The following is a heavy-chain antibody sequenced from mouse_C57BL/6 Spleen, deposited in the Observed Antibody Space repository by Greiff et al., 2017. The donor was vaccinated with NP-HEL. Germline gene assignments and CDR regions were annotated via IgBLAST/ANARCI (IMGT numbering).Heavy chain of an antibody. D-gene: IGHD2-4*01. CDR1: GYSITSGYY. CDR2: ISYDGSN. Sequence: VQLQQSGPGLVKPSQSLSLTCSVTGYSITSGYYWNWIRQFPGNKLEWLGYISYDGSNNYNPSLKNRISITRATSKNQFFLNLNSVTTLDTATYYCFYYDIEYYAMYYWGQGTSVTVSS. CDR3: FYYDIEYYAMYY. J-gene: IGHJ4*01. V-gene: IGHV3-6*01.